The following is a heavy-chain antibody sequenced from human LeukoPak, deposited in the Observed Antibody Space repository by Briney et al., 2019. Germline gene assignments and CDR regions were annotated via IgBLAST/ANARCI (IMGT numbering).Heavy chain of an antibody. CDR1: GGTFSSYA. V-gene: IGHV1-69*13. CDR2: IIPIFGTA. J-gene: IGHJ4*02. D-gene: IGHD3-16*01. CDR3: ARDGLTFGGVLLYYFDY. Sequence: SVKVTCKASGGTFSSYAISWVRQAPGQGLEWMGGIIPIFGTANYAQKFQGRVTITADESTSTAYMELSSLRSEDTAVYYCARDGLTFGGVLLYYFDYWGQGTLVTVSS.